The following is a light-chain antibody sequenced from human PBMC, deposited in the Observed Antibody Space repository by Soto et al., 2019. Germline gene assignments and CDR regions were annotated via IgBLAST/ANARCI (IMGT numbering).Light chain of an antibody. Sequence: QSALTQPRSVSGSPGQSVTISCTGSVSDVRNYNYVSWYQQHPGKAPKLILYDVTQRPSGVPARFSGSKSGITASLTISGLQAEDEADYYCCSYAGSSIFYVFGTGTKVTVL. CDR2: DVT. CDR1: VSDVRNYNY. CDR3: CSYAGSSIFYV. V-gene: IGLV2-11*01. J-gene: IGLJ1*01.